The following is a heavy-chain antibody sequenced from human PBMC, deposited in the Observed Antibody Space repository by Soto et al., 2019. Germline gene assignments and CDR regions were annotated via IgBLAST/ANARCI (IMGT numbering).Heavy chain of an antibody. D-gene: IGHD1-7*01. Sequence: PGGSLRLSCAASGFTFSSYSMNWVRQAPGKGLEWVSYISSSSSTIYYADSVKGRFTISRDNAKNSLYLQMNSLRDEDTAVYYCARETGTTFSGYNWFDPWGQGTLVTVYS. CDR3: ARETGTTFSGYNWFDP. CDR1: GFTFSSYS. CDR2: ISSSSSTI. V-gene: IGHV3-48*02. J-gene: IGHJ5*02.